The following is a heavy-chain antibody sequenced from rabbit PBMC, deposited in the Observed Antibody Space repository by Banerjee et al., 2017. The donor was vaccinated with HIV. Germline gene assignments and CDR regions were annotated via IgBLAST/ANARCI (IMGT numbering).Heavy chain of an antibody. Sequence: QEQLEESGGDLVKPEGSLTLTCKASGFSFSSGYDMCWVRQAPGKGLEWIACIYAGGSGSTYYASWAKGRFTISKTSSTTVTLQMTSLTAADTATYFCARGYGSTGYDLWGPGTLVTVS. V-gene: IGHV1S45*01. CDR1: GFSFSSGYD. CDR2: IYAGGSGST. CDR3: ARGYGSTGYDL. D-gene: IGHD1-1*01. J-gene: IGHJ4*01.